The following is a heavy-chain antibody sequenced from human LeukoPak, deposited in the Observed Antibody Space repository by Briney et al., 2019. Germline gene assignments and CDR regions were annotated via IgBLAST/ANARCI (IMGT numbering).Heavy chain of an antibody. J-gene: IGHJ5*02. D-gene: IGHD6-19*01. CDR2: IKQDGSEK. V-gene: IGHV3-7*01. CDR3: ARGLDWFDP. CDR1: GFTFSSYE. Sequence: GGSLRLSCAASGFTFSSYEMNWVRQAPGKGLEWVANIKQDGSEKYYVDSVKGRFTISRDNAKNSLYLQMNSLRAEDTAVYYCARGLDWFDPWGQGTLVTVSS.